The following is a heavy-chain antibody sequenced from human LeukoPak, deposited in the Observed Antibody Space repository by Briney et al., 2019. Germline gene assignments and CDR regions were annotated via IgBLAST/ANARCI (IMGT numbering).Heavy chain of an antibody. Sequence: GESLKISCKGSGYSFTNYWIGWVRQMPGKGLEWMGIIYPVDSDTRYSPSFQGQVTISADKSISTAYLQWRSLKASDTAMYYCASGAYCGGDCYSGAFDIWGQGTMVTVSS. D-gene: IGHD2-21*02. CDR2: IYPVDSDT. CDR1: GYSFTNYW. V-gene: IGHV5-51*01. J-gene: IGHJ3*02. CDR3: ASGAYCGGDCYSGAFDI.